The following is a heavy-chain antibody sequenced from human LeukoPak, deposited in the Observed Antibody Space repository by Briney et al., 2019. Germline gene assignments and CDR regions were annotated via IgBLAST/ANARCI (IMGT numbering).Heavy chain of an antibody. Sequence: ASVKVSCKASGYTFTSYAMHWVRQAPGQSLEWMGCINAGNGSTKYSQNFQGRVTITRDTSASTAYMELSSLRSEDTAVYYCARDSGSYPGDYFDYWGQGTLVTVSS. J-gene: IGHJ4*02. CDR2: INAGNGST. D-gene: IGHD1-26*01. CDR1: GYTFTSYA. CDR3: ARDSGSYPGDYFDY. V-gene: IGHV1-3*01.